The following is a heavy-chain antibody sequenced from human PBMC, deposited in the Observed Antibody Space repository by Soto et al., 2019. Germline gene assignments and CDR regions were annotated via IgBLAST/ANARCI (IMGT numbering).Heavy chain of an antibody. CDR2: ISPYNGDT. CDR3: VRDASSGYRGWWDP. J-gene: IGHJ5*02. D-gene: IGHD6-25*01. CDR1: GYTFTSYG. Sequence: QVQLVQSGTELKKPGASVMVSCKTSGYTFTSYGISWVRQAPGQGPEWMGLISPYNGDTIYARKFQGRVIVTADTAMRTVYLELRSLRSDDTAVYYCVRDASSGYRGWWDPWGQGTLVTVSS. V-gene: IGHV1-18*01.